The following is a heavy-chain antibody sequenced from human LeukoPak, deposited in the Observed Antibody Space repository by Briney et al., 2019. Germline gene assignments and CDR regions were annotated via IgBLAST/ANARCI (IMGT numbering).Heavy chain of an antibody. J-gene: IGHJ4*02. D-gene: IGHD3-9*01. Sequence: SETLSLTCTASGGXLSRYYWNWLRQAPGKGLKWIGYIYYNPSLSASTNDTPSLKSRLTISVATSKHQFSLNLNSVTAADTALYYCARSRDGYFVIFDYWGQGILVTVSS. CDR3: ARSRDGYFVIFDY. CDR1: GGXLSRYY. CDR2: IYYNPSLSAST. V-gene: IGHV4-59*01.